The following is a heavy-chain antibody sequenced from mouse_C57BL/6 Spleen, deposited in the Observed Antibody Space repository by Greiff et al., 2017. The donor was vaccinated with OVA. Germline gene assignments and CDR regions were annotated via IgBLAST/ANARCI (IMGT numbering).Heavy chain of an antibody. J-gene: IGHJ1*03. Sequence: QVQLQQPGAELVKPGASVKLSCKASGYTFTSYWMQWVKQRPGQGLEWIGEIDPSDSYTNYNQKFKGKATLTVDTSSSTAYMQLSSLTSEDSAVYDCATYYRIYWYFDVWGTGTTVTVSS. CDR3: ATYYRIYWYFDV. D-gene: IGHD2-14*01. CDR1: GYTFTSYW. CDR2: IDPSDSYT. V-gene: IGHV1-50*01.